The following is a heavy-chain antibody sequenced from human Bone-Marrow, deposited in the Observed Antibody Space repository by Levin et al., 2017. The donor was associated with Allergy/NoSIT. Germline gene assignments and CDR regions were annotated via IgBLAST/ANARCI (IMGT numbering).Heavy chain of an antibody. CDR3: ARRVDSGVAKYYFDY. Sequence: GASVKVSCKPSGYTFTHYYLHWVRQAPGQGLEWLGSINPNTGATDYAQKFQGRVTMTRDTSISTAFLELVSLKSDDTAVFYCARRVDSGVAKYYFDYWGPGTLVTVSS. CDR1: GYTFTHYY. CDR2: INPNTGAT. V-gene: IGHV1-2*02. D-gene: IGHD3-3*01. J-gene: IGHJ4*02.